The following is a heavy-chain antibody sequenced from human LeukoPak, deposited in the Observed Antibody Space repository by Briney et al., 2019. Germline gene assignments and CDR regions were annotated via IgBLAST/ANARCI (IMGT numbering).Heavy chain of an antibody. J-gene: IGHJ5*02. Sequence: PSETLSLTCTVSGGSISSTSYYWGWIRQPPGKGLECIGSIYYSGSTYYNPSLKSRVTMSLDASKNQFSLELNSVTPADTAVYYCARGGNYWPQWCFDPWGRGTLVSVSS. CDR1: GGSISSTSYY. V-gene: IGHV4-39*07. CDR3: ARGGNYWPQWCFDP. D-gene: IGHD1-26*01. CDR2: IYYSGST.